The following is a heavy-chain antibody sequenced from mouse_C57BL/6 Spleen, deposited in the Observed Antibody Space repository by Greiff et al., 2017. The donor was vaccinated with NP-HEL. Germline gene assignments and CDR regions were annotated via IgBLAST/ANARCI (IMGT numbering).Heavy chain of an antibody. CDR1: GYTFTDYN. D-gene: IGHD1-1*01. V-gene: IGHV1-22*01. CDR2: INPNNGGT. CDR3: AREGAGSSPYYAMDY. Sequence: EVQLQQSGPELVKPGASVKMSCKASGYTFTDYNMHWVKQSHGKSLEWIGYINPNNGGTSYNQKFKGKATLTVNKSSSTAYMELRSLTSEDSAVYYGAREGAGSSPYYAMDYWGHRTSVTVSS. J-gene: IGHJ4*01.